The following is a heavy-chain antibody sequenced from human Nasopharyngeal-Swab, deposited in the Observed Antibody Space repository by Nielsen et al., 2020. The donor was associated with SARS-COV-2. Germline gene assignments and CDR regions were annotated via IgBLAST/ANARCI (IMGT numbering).Heavy chain of an antibody. Sequence: SETLSLTYTVSGGSISSGDYYWSWIRQPPGKGLEWIGYIYYSGSTYYNPSLKSRVTISVDTSKNQFSLKLSSVTAADTAVYYCSRRLTCSGGSCYSEWFDPWGQGTLVTVSS. CDR1: GGSISSGDYY. CDR3: SRRLTCSGGSCYSEWFDP. V-gene: IGHV4-30-4*01. CDR2: IYYSGST. J-gene: IGHJ5*02. D-gene: IGHD2-15*01.